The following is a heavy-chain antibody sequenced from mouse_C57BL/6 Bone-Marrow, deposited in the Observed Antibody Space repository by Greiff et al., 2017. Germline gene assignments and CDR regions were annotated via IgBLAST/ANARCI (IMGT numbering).Heavy chain of an antibody. V-gene: IGHV14-4*01. J-gene: IGHJ4*01. Sequence: VQLQQSGAELVRPGASVKLSCTASGFNITDDYMHWVKQRPEQGLEWIGWIDPENGDTEYASKFQGKATITADTSSNTAYLQLSSLTSEDTAVYYCTTVFITTVVATGAMDYWGQGTSVTVSS. CDR2: IDPENGDT. CDR1: GFNITDDY. CDR3: TTVFITTVVATGAMDY. D-gene: IGHD1-1*01.